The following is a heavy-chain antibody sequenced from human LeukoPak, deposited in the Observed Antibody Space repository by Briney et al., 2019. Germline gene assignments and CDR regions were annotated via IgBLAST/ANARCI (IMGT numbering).Heavy chain of an antibody. J-gene: IGHJ4*02. CDR3: ARAPMGTAAFY. CDR2: MNPVTGDA. D-gene: IGHD2-2*01. V-gene: IGHV1-2*02. Sequence: ASVKVSCKAPGYTFTSYYMHWVRQAPGQGLEWMGWMNPVTGDAGSTQKFQGRVTLTRDTSISTAYMELSSLTSDDTAFYYCARAPMGTAAFYWGQGTLVTVSS. CDR1: GYTFTSYY.